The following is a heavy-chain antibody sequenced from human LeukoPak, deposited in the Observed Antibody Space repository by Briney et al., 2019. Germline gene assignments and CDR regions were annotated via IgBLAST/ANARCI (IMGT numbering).Heavy chain of an antibody. CDR3: ARIYSSSWFLNWFDP. J-gene: IGHJ5*02. CDR2: IYHSGST. CDR1: GGSISSGSYY. V-gene: IGHV4-61*02. Sequence: SETLSLTCTVSGGSISSGSYYWSWIRQPAGKGLEWIGRIYHSGSTYYNPSLKSRVTISVDTSKNQFSLKLNSVTAADTAVYYCARIYSSSWFLNWFDPWGQGTLVTVSS. D-gene: IGHD6-13*01.